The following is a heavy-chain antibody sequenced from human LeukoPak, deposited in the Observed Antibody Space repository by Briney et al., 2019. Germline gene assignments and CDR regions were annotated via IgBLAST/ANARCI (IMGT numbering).Heavy chain of an antibody. Sequence: GASVKVSCKASGYTFTSYAMNWVRQAPGQGLEWMGWINTNTGNPTYAQGFTGRFVFSLDTSVSTAYLQISSLKAEDTAVYYCARTTMVRGVITNKDYYYYMDVWGKGTTVTVSS. V-gene: IGHV7-4-1*02. CDR2: INTNTGNP. D-gene: IGHD3-10*01. CDR1: GYTFTSYA. CDR3: ARTTMVRGVITNKDYYYYMDV. J-gene: IGHJ6*03.